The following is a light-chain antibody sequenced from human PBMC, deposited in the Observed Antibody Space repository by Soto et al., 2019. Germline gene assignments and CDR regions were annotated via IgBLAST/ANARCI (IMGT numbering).Light chain of an antibody. J-gene: IGLJ3*02. V-gene: IGLV2-11*01. CDR1: SSDVGGYQF. CDR2: EVT. Sequence: QSVLTQPRSVSGSPGQSVTISCTGTSSDVGGYQFVSWYQQYPGKAPKVMIYEVTKRPSGVPDRFSGSKSGNTASLTVSGLQADDAADYYCATHAGSSHAWVFGGGTKLTV. CDR3: ATHAGSSHAWV.